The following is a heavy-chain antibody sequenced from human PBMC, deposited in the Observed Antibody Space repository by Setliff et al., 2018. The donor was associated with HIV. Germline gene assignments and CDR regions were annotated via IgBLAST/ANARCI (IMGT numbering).Heavy chain of an antibody. V-gene: IGHV4-4*07. CDR2: MHTSGNT. CDR1: GDSISGYY. Sequence: PSETLSLTCTSSGDSISGYYWSWIRQPAGKGLEWIGRMHTSGNTNYNPSLKSRVTMSVDTSKNQFSLRLSSVTAADTAVYYCARDQKGYSYGYFDVWGKGTTVTVSS. D-gene: IGHD5-18*01. J-gene: IGHJ6*03. CDR3: ARDQKGYSYGYFDV.